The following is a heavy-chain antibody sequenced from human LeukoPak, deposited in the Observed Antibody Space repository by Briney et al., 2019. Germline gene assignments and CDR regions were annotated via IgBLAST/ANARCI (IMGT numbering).Heavy chain of an antibody. CDR2: MNPNSGNT. Sequence: EASVKVSCKASGYTFTNYDINWVRQASGQGLDWMGWMNPNSGNTGYAQKFQGRVTMTRNTSISTAYMELSSLRSEDTAVYYCARGAGCTSTSCPYYFDYWGQGTLVTVSS. J-gene: IGHJ4*02. CDR1: GYTFTNYD. CDR3: ARGAGCTSTSCPYYFDY. D-gene: IGHD2-2*01. V-gene: IGHV1-8*01.